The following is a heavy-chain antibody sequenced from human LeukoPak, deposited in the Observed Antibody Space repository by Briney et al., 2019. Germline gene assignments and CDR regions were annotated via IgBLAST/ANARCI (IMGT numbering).Heavy chain of an antibody. Sequence: PGGSLRLSCAASGFTFSSYSMNCVRQAPGKGLEWVSSISSSSSYIYYADSVKGRFTISRDNAKNSLYLQMNSLRAEDTAVYYCARTGRASDAFDIWGQGTMVTVSS. J-gene: IGHJ3*02. CDR1: GFTFSSYS. CDR3: ARTGRASDAFDI. D-gene: IGHD1-14*01. CDR2: ISSSSSYI. V-gene: IGHV3-21*01.